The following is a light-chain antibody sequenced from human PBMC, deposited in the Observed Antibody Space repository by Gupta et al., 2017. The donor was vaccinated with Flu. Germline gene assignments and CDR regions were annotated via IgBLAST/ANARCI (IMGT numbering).Light chain of an antibody. CDR2: DVN. CDR3: SAYVRSNNVYV. V-gene: IGLV2-8*01. J-gene: IGLJ1*01. Sequence: QSALTQPPSASGSPVQSVTISCTGTISDVGSSNLVSWYQQHPGKAPKLMIYDVNKRPSGVPDRFSGSKSGNTASLTVSGLQVEDEADYYCSAYVRSNNVYVFGTGTKVTVL. CDR1: ISDVGSSNL.